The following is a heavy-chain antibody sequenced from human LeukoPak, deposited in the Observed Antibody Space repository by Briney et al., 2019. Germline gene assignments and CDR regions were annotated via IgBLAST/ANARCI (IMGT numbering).Heavy chain of an antibody. CDR2: IYYSGST. V-gene: IGHV4-39*01. D-gene: IGHD3-3*01. CDR1: GGSISSSSYY. J-gene: IGHJ4*02. CDR3: ARLSPITIFGVGIPI. Sequence: SETLSLTCTVSGGSISSSSYYWGWIRQPPGKGLEWIGSIYYSGSTYYNPSLKSRVTISVDTSKNQFSLKLSSVTAADTAVYYCARLSPITIFGVGIPIWGQGTLVTVSS.